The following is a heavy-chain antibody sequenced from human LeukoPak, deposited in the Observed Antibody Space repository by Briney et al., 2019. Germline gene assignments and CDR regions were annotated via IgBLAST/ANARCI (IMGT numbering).Heavy chain of an antibody. V-gene: IGHV3-74*01. J-gene: IGHJ6*03. CDR2: VNTDGSST. D-gene: IGHD6-19*01. CDR3: SRDTAVVGYYYMDV. CDR1: GFTFSSYW. Sequence: GGSLRLSCAAAGFTFSSYWIHWVRKAPGKGLVWASRVNTDGSSTNYAGSVKGRFTISRDNARNTLYLQMSSLRADDTAVYYCSRDTAVVGYYYMDVWGKGATVTVSS.